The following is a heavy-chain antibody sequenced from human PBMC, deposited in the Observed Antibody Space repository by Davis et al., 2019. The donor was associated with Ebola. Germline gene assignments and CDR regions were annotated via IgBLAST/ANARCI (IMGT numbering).Heavy chain of an antibody. D-gene: IGHD3-16*02. CDR1: GFIFSSYG. Sequence: GESLKISCAASGFIFSSYGMHWVRQAPGKGLEWVAVIWYDGSNKYYADSVKGRFTISRDNSKNTLFLQMNSLRAEDTAVYYCAKDEGPLRLGELSLSDHYFDYWGQGTLVIVSS. J-gene: IGHJ4*02. CDR3: AKDEGPLRLGELSLSDHYFDY. CDR2: IWYDGSNK. V-gene: IGHV3-33*06.